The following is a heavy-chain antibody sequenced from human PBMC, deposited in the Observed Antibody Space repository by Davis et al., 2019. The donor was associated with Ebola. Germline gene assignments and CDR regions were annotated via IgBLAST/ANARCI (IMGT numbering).Heavy chain of an antibody. V-gene: IGHV1-2*02. CDR1: GYTFTGYY. D-gene: IGHD1-1*01. J-gene: IGHJ5*02. Sequence: ASVKVSCKASGYTFTGYYMHWVRQAPGQGLEWMGWINPNSGGTNYAQKFQGRVTMTRDTSISTAYMELSRLRSDDTAVYYCARAGNWNDNGLWFDPWGQGTLVTVSP. CDR2: INPNSGGT. CDR3: ARAGNWNDNGLWFDP.